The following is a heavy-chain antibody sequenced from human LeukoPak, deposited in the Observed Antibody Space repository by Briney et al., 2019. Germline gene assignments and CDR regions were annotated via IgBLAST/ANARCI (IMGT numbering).Heavy chain of an antibody. CDR3: ARDQGGPFDF. CDR1: GGSISTNY. Sequence: SETLSLTCTVSGGSISTNYWTWIRQPPGKGLEWIGYTYYSGSTNYNPSLKSRVTISLDTSKNHFSLRPSSLTAADTAVYYCARDQGGPFDFWGRGILVTVSS. V-gene: IGHV4-59*12. CDR2: TYYSGST. J-gene: IGHJ4*02.